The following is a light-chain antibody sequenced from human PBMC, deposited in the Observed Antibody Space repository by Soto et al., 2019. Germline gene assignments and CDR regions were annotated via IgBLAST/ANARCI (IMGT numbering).Light chain of an antibody. CDR3: QQYNNWPPLT. CDR1: QSVSSN. Sequence: ERVMTQSPATLSVSPGESATLSCRASQSVSSNFAWYQQKPGQAPRLLIYGVSTRATRIPARFSGSGSETKFTLTISTLQSEDFAVYYCQQYNNWPPLTFGGGTKVEIK. CDR2: GVS. V-gene: IGKV3-15*01. J-gene: IGKJ4*01.